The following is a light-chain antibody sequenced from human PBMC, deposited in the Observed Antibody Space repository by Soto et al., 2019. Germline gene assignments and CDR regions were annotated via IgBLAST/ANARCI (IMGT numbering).Light chain of an antibody. CDR1: QSISNW. CDR3: QQYNSYS. V-gene: IGKV1-5*01. CDR2: HAS. Sequence: DIQMTQSPSTLPASVGDRVTITCRASQSISNWLAWYRQKPGTAPKVLIYHASNLQSGVPSRISGSGSGTEFTLTISSLQPDDFATYYCQQYNSYSFGQGTKLDIK. J-gene: IGKJ1*01.